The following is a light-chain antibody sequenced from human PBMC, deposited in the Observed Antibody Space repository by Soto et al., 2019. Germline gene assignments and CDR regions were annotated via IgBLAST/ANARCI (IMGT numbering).Light chain of an antibody. J-gene: IGKJ1*01. CDR2: AAS. V-gene: IGKV1-39*01. Sequence: DIQMTQSPSSLSASVGDRVTFTCRASQSISTYLNWYQQKPGKAPKLLIYAASIVKSGVPSRFSGSGSGTDFTFTISSLQPEDFATYYCQQSYNTLTWTFGQGTKVDIK. CDR3: QQSYNTLTWT. CDR1: QSISTY.